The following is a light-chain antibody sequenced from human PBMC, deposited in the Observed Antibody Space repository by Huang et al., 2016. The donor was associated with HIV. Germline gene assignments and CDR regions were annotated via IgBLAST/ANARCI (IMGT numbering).Light chain of an antibody. J-gene: IGKJ1*01. CDR2: DAS. CDR3: QQYNIWPRA. Sequence: EIVMTQSPATLSVSPGERATRSCSASQSVSYSLAWYQQKPGHAPKLLIYDASTRATGIPARFSGSGSGTEFTLTISSLQSEDFAVYYCQQYNIWPRAFGQGTKVEIK. V-gene: IGKV3-15*01. CDR1: QSVSYS.